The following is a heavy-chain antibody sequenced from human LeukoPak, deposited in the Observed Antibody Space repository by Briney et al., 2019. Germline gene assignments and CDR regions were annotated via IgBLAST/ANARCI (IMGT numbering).Heavy chain of an antibody. V-gene: IGHV3-23*01. Sequence: GGSLRLSCAASGFTFSSYAMSWVRQAPGKGLEWGSAISGSGGSTYYADSVKGRFTISRDNSKNTLYLRMNSLRAEDTAVYYCAKSHYDILTGYYNFDYWGQGTLGTVSS. J-gene: IGHJ4*02. D-gene: IGHD3-9*01. CDR3: AKSHYDILTGYYNFDY. CDR1: GFTFSSYA. CDR2: ISGSGGST.